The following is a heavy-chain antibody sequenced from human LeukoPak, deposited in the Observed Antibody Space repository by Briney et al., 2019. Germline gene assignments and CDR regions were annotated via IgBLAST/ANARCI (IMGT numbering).Heavy chain of an antibody. CDR1: GGSISSYY. D-gene: IGHD5-18*01. Sequence: SETLSLTCTVSGGSISSYYWSWIRQPPGKGLEWIGYIYYSGSTNYNPSLKSRVTILVDTSKNQFSLKLSSVTAADTAVYYCARVSTAMVLDYWGQGTLVTASS. J-gene: IGHJ4*02. CDR2: IYYSGST. CDR3: ARVSTAMVLDY. V-gene: IGHV4-59*01.